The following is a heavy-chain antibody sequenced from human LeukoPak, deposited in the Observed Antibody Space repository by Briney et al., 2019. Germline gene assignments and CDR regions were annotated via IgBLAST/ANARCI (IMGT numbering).Heavy chain of an antibody. CDR3: ARDRRWGFWSGYYWFDP. Sequence: ASVKVSCKASGYTFTSYGISWVRQAPGQGLEWMGWISAYNGNTNYAQKLQGRVTMTTDTSTSTAYTEMRSLRSDDTAVYYCARDRRWGFWSGYYWFDPWGQGTLVTVSS. CDR2: ISAYNGNT. J-gene: IGHJ5*02. V-gene: IGHV1-18*01. D-gene: IGHD3-3*01. CDR1: GYTFTSYG.